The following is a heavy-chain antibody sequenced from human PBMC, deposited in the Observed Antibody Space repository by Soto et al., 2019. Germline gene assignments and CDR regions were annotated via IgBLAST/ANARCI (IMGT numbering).Heavy chain of an antibody. CDR2: INHSGST. V-gene: IGHV4-34*01. J-gene: IGHJ5*02. D-gene: IGHD6-13*01. Sequence: PSKTLSLTCAFYVGCCIGYYWSWIRQPPGKVLEWIGAINHSGSTNYNPSLKSRVTISVDTSKNQFSMKLSSVTAADTAVYYCARVPRYSSSWRLGNWFDPWGQGTLVTVSS. CDR3: ARVPRYSSSWRLGNWFDP. CDR1: VGCCIGYY.